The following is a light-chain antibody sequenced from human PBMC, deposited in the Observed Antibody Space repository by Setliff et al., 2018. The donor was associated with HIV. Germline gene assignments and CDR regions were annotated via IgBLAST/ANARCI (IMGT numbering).Light chain of an antibody. Sequence: QSVLTQPASVSGSPGQSITISCTGTSRDVGGYNYVSWYQQHPGKAPKLIIYEVRNRPSGVSSRFSGSKSGNTASLTISGLQTEGEADYYCSSYAITNTLPFGTGTKVTVL. CDR2: EVR. J-gene: IGLJ1*01. CDR3: SSYAITNTLP. V-gene: IGLV2-14*01. CDR1: SRDVGGYNY.